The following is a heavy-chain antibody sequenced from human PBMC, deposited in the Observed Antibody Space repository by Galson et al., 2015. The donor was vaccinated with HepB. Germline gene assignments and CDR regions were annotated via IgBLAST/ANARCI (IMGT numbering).Heavy chain of an antibody. D-gene: IGHD3-16*01. CDR3: ARDLPPRGDGP. CDR2: ISSSSSYI. J-gene: IGHJ5*02. V-gene: IGHV3-21*01. Sequence: SLRLSCAASGFTFSSYSMNWVRQAPGKGLEWVSSISSSSSYIYYADSVKGRSTISRDNAKNSLYLQMNSLRAEDTAVYYCARDLPPRGDGPWGQGTLVTVSS. CDR1: GFTFSSYS.